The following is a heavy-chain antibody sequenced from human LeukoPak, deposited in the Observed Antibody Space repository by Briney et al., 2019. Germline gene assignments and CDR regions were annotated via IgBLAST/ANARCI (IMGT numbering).Heavy chain of an antibody. J-gene: IGHJ4*02. Sequence: GGSLRLSCAASGFTFTIYGMNWLRQAPGKGLEWVSAISGSGGSTYYADSVKGRFTISRDNSKNTLYLQMNSLRAEDTAVYYCAKDYHDSSGYLTGFDYWGQGTLVTVSS. CDR3: AKDYHDSSGYLTGFDY. V-gene: IGHV3-23*01. CDR1: GFTFTIYG. D-gene: IGHD3-22*01. CDR2: ISGSGGST.